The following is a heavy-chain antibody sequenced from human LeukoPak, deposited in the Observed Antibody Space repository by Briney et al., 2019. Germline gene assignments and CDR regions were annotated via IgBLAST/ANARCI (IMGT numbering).Heavy chain of an antibody. D-gene: IGHD3-22*01. Sequence: PGGSLRLSCAVSGFTVNSNYMSWVRQAPGKGLGWVSVIYSGGSTYYADSVKGRFTISRDNSKNTLYLQMNNLRAEDTAVYHCARALGDYYDSSSYYYNLGYWGQGTLVTVSS. J-gene: IGHJ4*02. CDR2: IYSGGST. CDR3: ARALGDYYDSSSYYYNLGY. V-gene: IGHV3-53*01. CDR1: GFTVNSNY.